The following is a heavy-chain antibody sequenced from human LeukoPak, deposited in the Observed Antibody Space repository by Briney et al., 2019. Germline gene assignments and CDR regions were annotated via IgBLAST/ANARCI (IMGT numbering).Heavy chain of an antibody. D-gene: IGHD2-21*01. CDR3: ESWALLAPYSYSYGIDV. V-gene: IGHV1-8*01. CDR1: GYTFTSYD. Sequence: AAVKVCCKAAGYTFTSYDINWVRQATGQGLEWMGWMNPNSGNTGYAQKFQGRVTMTRNTYISTAYMELSRLRSEGTAVSYCESWALLAPYSYSYGIDVCGQGTTATVSS. J-gene: IGHJ6*02. CDR2: MNPNSGNT.